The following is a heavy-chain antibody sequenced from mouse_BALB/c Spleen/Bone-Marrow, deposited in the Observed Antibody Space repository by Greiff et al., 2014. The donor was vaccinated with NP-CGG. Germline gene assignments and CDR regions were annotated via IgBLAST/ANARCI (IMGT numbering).Heavy chain of an antibody. CDR3: ARRGYDGYH. CDR1: GYTFSSYW. D-gene: IGHD2-3*01. CDR2: ILPGSGST. J-gene: IGHJ2*01. V-gene: IGHV1-9*01. Sequence: VMLVESGAELMKPGASVKISCKATGYTFSSYWIEWVKQRPGHGLEWIGEILPGSGSTNYNEKFKGRATFTADTSSNTAYMQLSSLTSEDSAVYYCARRGYDGYHWGQGTTLTVSS.